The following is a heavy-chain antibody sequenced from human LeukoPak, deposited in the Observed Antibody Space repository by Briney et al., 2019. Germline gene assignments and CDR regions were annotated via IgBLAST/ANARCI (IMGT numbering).Heavy chain of an antibody. D-gene: IGHD2-15*01. CDR1: GFTFSSYG. Sequence: PGRSLRLSCAASGFTFSSYGMHWVRQAPGKGLEWVAVISYDGSNKYYADSVKGRFTISRDNSKNTLYLQVNSLRVDDTTVYYCAKGFCSGSCHGGYFDYWGQGTLVTVSS. CDR3: AKGFCSGSCHGGYFDY. J-gene: IGHJ4*02. V-gene: IGHV3-30*18. CDR2: ISYDGSNK.